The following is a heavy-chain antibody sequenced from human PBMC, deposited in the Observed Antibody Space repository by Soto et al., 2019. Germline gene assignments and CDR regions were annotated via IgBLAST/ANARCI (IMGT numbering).Heavy chain of an antibody. J-gene: IGHJ4*02. CDR1: GFIFRNYN. Sequence: EVQLLESGGGLVQPGGSLRLSCSASGFIFRNYNMHWVRQAPGKGLEYVSGISSNGGSTFYADSVKGRFSISRDNSKNTLHLQMCSLRPEDMGTYYCARADYGTFDNWGQGTLVAVSS. D-gene: IGHD4-17*01. CDR3: ARADYGTFDN. V-gene: IGHV3-64*07. CDR2: ISSNGGST.